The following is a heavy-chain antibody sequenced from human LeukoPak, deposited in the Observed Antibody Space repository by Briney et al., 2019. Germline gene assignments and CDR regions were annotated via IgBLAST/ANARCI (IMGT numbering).Heavy chain of an antibody. CDR3: ARGGRIAARPGYFDY. V-gene: IGHV3-48*01. J-gene: IGHJ4*02. D-gene: IGHD6-6*01. CDR2: ISSSSSTI. CDR1: GFTFSGYS. Sequence: GGALRLSCAASGFTFSGYSMNWVRQAPGKGLEWVSYISSSSSTIYYADSVKGRFTISRDNAKNSLYLQMNSLRAEDTAVYYCARGGRIAARPGYFDYWGQGTLVTVSS.